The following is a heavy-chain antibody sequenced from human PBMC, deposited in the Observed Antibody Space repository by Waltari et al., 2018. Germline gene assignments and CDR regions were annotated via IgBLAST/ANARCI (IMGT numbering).Heavy chain of an antibody. CDR1: GFTFKTFT. Sequence: EVLLLESGVGLVQPGGSLSLPCSASGFTFKTFTMNWVRQAPGKGLEWVSGIFGGGETYYADSVKGRFSISRDNYRNTLYLQISSLRVEDTAVYYCAKDRVPDGIWDIDYLGQGTLVTVSS. D-gene: IGHD2-15*01. V-gene: IGHV3-23*01. CDR2: IFGGGET. CDR3: AKDRVPDGIWDIDY. J-gene: IGHJ4*02.